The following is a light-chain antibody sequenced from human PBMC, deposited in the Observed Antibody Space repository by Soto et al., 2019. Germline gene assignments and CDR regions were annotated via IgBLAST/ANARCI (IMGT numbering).Light chain of an antibody. CDR3: MQALQTQT. CDR2: KVS. Sequence: DVVMTQSPLSLPVTLGQPASISCRSNQILVHSDGIAYFSWFQQRPGRSPRRLIYKVSNRDSGVPARFSGSGSGTDFALKISRVEAEDVGVYYCMQALQTQTFGQGTKVDIK. J-gene: IGKJ1*01. V-gene: IGKV2-30*02. CDR1: QILVHSDGIAY.